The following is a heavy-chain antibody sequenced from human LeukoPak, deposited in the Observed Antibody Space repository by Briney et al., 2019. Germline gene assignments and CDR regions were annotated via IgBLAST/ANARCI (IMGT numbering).Heavy chain of an antibody. J-gene: IGHJ4*02. D-gene: IGHD6-25*01. CDR1: GGSISSYYW. Sequence: TLSLTCTVSGGSISSYYWSWIRQPPGKGLEWLAFVYWDDDKRYSPSLKNRLAITKDSFRNQVVLTMINMDPVDTATYFCAHRPALGGALFNYFDYWGPGTLVTVSS. V-gene: IGHV2-5*08. CDR3: AHRPALGGALFNYFDY. CDR2: VYWDDDK.